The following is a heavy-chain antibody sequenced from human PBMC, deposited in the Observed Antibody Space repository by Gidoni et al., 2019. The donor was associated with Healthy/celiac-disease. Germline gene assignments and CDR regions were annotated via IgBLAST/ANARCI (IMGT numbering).Heavy chain of an antibody. CDR1: GGSISSYY. D-gene: IGHD2-21*02. CDR3: AGWGKGDYP. Sequence: QVQLQESGPGLVKPSETLSLTCTVSGGSISSYYWSWIRQPPGKGLEWFGYIYYTGSTHYNPSLKSRVTISVDTSKNQFSLSLSSVTAADTSVYSCAGWGKGDYPWGQGTLVTVSS. CDR2: IYYTGST. V-gene: IGHV4-59*01. J-gene: IGHJ5*02.